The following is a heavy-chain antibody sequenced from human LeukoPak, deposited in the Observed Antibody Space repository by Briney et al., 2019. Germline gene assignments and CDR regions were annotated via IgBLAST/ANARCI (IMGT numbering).Heavy chain of an antibody. J-gene: IGHJ5*02. CDR3: SKDLSGTASNWFDP. D-gene: IGHD5-12*01. CDR2: IWYDGSNK. V-gene: IGHV3-33*06. Sequence: GESLKISCAASGFTFSSYGMHWVRQAPGKGLEWVAVIWYDGSNKYYADSVKGRLTISRDNSKNTLYLQMNSLGAEDTAVYYCSKDLSGTASNWFDPWGQGTLVTVSS. CDR1: GFTFSSYG.